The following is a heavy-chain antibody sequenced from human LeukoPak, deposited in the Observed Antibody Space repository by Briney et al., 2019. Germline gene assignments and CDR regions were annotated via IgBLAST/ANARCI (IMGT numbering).Heavy chain of an antibody. V-gene: IGHV1-69*05. CDR2: IIPIFGTA. CDR1: GGTFSSYA. D-gene: IGHD4-11*01. Sequence: SVKVSCKASGGTFSSYAISWVRQAPGQGLEWMGGIIPIFGTANYAQKFQGRVTMTTDTSTSTAYMELRSLRSDDTAVYYCARFASDDYGNPGWFDPWGQGTLVTVSS. CDR3: ARFASDDYGNPGWFDP. J-gene: IGHJ5*02.